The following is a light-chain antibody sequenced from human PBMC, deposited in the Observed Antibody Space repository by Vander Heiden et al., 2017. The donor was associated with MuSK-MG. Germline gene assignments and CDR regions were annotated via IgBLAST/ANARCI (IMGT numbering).Light chain of an antibody. CDR1: QGIRND. CDR3: RQDDNYPRT. Sequence: AIQMTQSPSSLSASVGDSVTITCRASQGIRNDLGWYQQKPGKAPKLLIYAASSLQSGVPSRFSGSGSGTDFTLTISSLQPEDFATYYCRQDDNYPRTFGGGTKVEIK. J-gene: IGKJ4*01. CDR2: AAS. V-gene: IGKV1-6*01.